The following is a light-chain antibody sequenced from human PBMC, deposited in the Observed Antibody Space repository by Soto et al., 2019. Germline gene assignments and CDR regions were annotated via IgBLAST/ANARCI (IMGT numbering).Light chain of an antibody. CDR2: EVS. CDR3: RSYAGSNNLGV. J-gene: IGLJ2*01. V-gene: IGLV2-8*01. CDR1: SSDVGGYNY. Sequence: QSALTQPPSASGSLGQSVTISCTGTSSDVGGYNYVSWYQQHPGKAPKLMIYEVSKRPSGVPDRFSGSKSGNTASLTVSGRQAEDAADYYCRSYAGSNNLGVFGGGTQLTVL.